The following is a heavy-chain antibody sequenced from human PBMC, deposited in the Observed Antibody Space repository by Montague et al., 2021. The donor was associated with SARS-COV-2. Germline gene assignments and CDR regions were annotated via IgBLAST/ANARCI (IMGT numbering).Heavy chain of an antibody. Sequence: SETLSLTCTVSGGSITSYYWSWIRQPPGKALEWIGYILYSGSTNYNPSLNSRVTISVDTSKNQFSLKLTSVTAADTAVYFCVRESDRYPCGTQYFDLWGRGTLVTVSS. CDR3: VRESDRYPCGTQYFDL. V-gene: IGHV4-59*01. CDR2: ILYSGST. CDR1: GGSITSYY. D-gene: IGHD1-26*01. J-gene: IGHJ2*01.